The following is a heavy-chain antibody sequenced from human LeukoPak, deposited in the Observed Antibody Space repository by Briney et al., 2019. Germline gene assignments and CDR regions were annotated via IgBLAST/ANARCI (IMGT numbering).Heavy chain of an antibody. V-gene: IGHV4-34*01. CDR3: AGGYTVTTFTY. D-gene: IGHD4-17*01. CDR2: INHSGST. Sequence: SETLSLTCAVYGGSFSGYYWSWIRQPPGKGLEWIGEINHSGSTNYNPSLKSRVTISVDTSKNQFSLKLSSVTAADTAVYYCAGGYTVTTFTYWGQGTLVTVSS. CDR1: GGSFSGYY. J-gene: IGHJ4*02.